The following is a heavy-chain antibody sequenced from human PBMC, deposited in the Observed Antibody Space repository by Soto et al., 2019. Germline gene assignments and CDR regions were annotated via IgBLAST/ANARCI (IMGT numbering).Heavy chain of an antibody. Sequence: QVQLQESGPGLVKPSQTLSLTCTVSGGTISSGGYYWSWIRQHPGKGLEWIGYIYDSGSTYYNPSLKSRVTISVDTSKNQFSLKLSSVTAADTAVYYCAREGGIVGATAADYWGQGTLVIVSS. CDR1: GGTISSGGYY. CDR3: AREGGIVGATAADY. J-gene: IGHJ4*02. V-gene: IGHV4-31*03. CDR2: IYDSGST. D-gene: IGHD1-26*01.